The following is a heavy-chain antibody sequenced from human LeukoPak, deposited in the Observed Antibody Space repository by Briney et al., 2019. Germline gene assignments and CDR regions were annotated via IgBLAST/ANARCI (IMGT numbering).Heavy chain of an antibody. D-gene: IGHD2-15*01. CDR1: GFTFSSYW. Sequence: TGGSLRLSCAASGFTFSSYWMSWVRQAPGKGLEWVANIKQDGSEKYYVDSVKGRFTISRDNAKNSLYLQMNSLRAEDTAVYYCARSYCSGGSCWDYWGQGTLVTVSS. V-gene: IGHV3-7*01. CDR2: IKQDGSEK. J-gene: IGHJ4*02. CDR3: ARSYCSGGSCWDY.